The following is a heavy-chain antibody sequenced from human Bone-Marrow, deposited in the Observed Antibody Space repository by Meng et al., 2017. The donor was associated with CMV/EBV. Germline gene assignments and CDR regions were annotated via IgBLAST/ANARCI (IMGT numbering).Heavy chain of an antibody. CDR1: GYTFTSYG. V-gene: IGHV1-18*01. D-gene: IGHD5-18*01. CDR3: ARVGLWLRQPPPHDY. Sequence: ASVKVSCKASGYTFTSYGISWVRQAPGQGLEWMGWISAYNGNTNYAQKLQGRVTMTTDTSTSTAYMELRSLRSDDTAVYYCARVGLWLRQPPPHDYWGQGTRVTVSS. CDR2: ISAYNGNT. J-gene: IGHJ4*02.